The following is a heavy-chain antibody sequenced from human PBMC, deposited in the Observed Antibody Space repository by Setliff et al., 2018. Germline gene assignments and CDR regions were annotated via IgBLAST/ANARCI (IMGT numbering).Heavy chain of an antibody. CDR2: ISHSGST. V-gene: IGHV4-38-2*02. CDR3: AGGRRYDYGWDFDY. J-gene: IGHJ4*02. CDR1: GYSISSGYI. Sequence: KPSETLSLTCTVSGYSISSGYIWGWIRQPPGKGLEWIGSISHSGSTYYNPSLRSRVTISLDTSKNQFSPKLTSVTAADTAVYYCAGGRRYDYGWDFDYWGQGTLVTVSS. D-gene: IGHD4-17*01.